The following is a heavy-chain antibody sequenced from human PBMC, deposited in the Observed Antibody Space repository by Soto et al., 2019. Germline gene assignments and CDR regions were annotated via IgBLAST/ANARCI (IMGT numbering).Heavy chain of an antibody. CDR2: IYYSGST. CDR1: GGSISSYY. D-gene: IGHD4-17*01. Sequence: SETLSLTCTVSGGSISSYYWSWIRQPPGKGLEWIGYIYYSGSTNYNPSLKSRVTISVDTSKNQFSLKLSSVTAADTAVYYCARSVTTVTTFDDWGQETLVTVAS. V-gene: IGHV4-59*08. CDR3: ARSVTTVTTFDD. J-gene: IGHJ4*02.